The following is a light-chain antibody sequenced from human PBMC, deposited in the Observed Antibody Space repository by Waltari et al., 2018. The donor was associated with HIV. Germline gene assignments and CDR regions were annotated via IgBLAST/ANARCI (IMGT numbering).Light chain of an antibody. CDR2: RNN. Sequence: QSVLTQPPSASGTPGQRVTISCSGSSSNIGSNYVYWYQQLPGTAPKLLIYRNNQRPSGVPDRFSGSTSGTSASLAISGLRSEDEADYYCAAWDDSLSAWVFGGGTKLTVL. CDR3: AAWDDSLSAWV. V-gene: IGLV1-47*01. J-gene: IGLJ3*02. CDR1: SSNIGSNY.